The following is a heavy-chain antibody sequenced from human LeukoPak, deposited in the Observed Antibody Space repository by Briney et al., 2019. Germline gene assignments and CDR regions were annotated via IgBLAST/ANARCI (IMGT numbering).Heavy chain of an antibody. CDR1: GFNFDEYA. CDR3: ARYGSGSNYRDPFDS. Sequence: GGSLRLSCVASGFNFDEYAMNWVRQAPGKGRECISCMYRDSSLIHYADSVRGRFTLSRHNDKNSVYLQMNRLRAEDTAVYFCARYGSGSNYRDPFDSWGQGTLVTVPS. J-gene: IGHJ4*02. CDR2: MYRDSSLI. D-gene: IGHD3-10*01. V-gene: IGHV3-48*01.